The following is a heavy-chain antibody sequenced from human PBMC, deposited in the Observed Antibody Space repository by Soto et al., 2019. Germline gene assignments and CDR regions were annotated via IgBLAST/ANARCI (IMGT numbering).Heavy chain of an antibody. CDR3: ARRLGYCSSTSCYFYDY. V-gene: IGHV4-59*01. Sequence: SETLSLTCTVSGGSISSYCWIGIRQTPGKGLEWIGYIYYSGSTNYNPSLKSRVTISVDTSKNQFSLKLSSVTAADTAVYYCARRLGYCSSTSCYFYDYWGQGTLVTVSS. J-gene: IGHJ4*02. CDR2: IYYSGST. D-gene: IGHD2-2*01. CDR1: GGSISSYC.